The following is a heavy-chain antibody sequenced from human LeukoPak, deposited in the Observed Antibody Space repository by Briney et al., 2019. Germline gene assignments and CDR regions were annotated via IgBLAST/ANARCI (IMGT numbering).Heavy chain of an antibody. CDR1: GYTFTGYY. V-gene: IGHV1-2*02. J-gene: IGHJ3*02. CDR2: INPNSGGT. Sequence: ASVKVSCKPSGYTFTGYYMNWVRQAPGQGLEWMGWINPNSGGTSYAQKFQGRVTMTRDTSISTAYMELSSLKSDDTAVYYCARAESGSYQGALDIWGQGTMVTVSS. D-gene: IGHD1-26*01. CDR3: ARAESGSYQGALDI.